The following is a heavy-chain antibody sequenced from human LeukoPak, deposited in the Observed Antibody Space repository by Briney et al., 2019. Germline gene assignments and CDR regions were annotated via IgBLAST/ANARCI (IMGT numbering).Heavy chain of an antibody. J-gene: IGHJ6*03. CDR1: GFTFNRYW. CDR3: VRDRDSGYDSLYYYYYMDV. V-gene: IGHV3-7*01. CDR2: IKQDGSEE. D-gene: IGHD5-12*01. Sequence: GGSLRLSCVASGFTFNRYWMSWVRQAPGKGLEWVANIKQDGSEENYVDSARGRFTISRDNAKNSLYLQVNSLRAEDSALYYCVRDRDSGYDSLYYYYYMDVWGRGTTVTVSS.